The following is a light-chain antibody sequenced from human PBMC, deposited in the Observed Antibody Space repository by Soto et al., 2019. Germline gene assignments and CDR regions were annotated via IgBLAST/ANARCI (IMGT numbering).Light chain of an antibody. J-gene: IGLJ1*01. CDR1: SSDVGGYNY. V-gene: IGLV2-14*01. CDR3: SSYTSSSTWF. CDR2: EFS. Sequence: QSALTQPASVSGSPGQSITISCTGTSSDVGGYNYVSWYQQHPGKAPKLMIYEFSNRPSGVSNRISGSKSGNTASLTISGLQADDEADYSCSSYTSSSTWFFGTGTKLTVL.